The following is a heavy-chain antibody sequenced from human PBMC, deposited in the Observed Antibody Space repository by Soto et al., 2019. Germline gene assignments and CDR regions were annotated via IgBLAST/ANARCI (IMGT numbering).Heavy chain of an antibody. CDR2: IYNSGNT. CDR3: ATLFHYYDSSGYAEYYFAY. V-gene: IGHV4-31*03. J-gene: IGHJ4*02. CDR1: GGSISSGGYY. D-gene: IGHD3-22*01. Sequence: QVQLQESGPGLVKPSQTLSLTCTVSGGSISSGGYYWSWIRQHPGKGLEWIGYIYNSGNTYYNPSYRGRVTMSVDTSKNQFSLKLNSLTAADTAMYYCATLFHYYDSSGYAEYYFAYWGQGTLVTVSS.